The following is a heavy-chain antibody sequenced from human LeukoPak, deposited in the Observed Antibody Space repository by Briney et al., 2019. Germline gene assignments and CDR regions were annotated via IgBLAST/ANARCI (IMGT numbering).Heavy chain of an antibody. CDR3: AKGGGFLGYFDY. V-gene: IGHV3-30*18. CDR1: GFTFGSYG. CDR2: ISYDGSNK. J-gene: IGHJ4*02. Sequence: GGSLRLSCAASGFTFGSYGMHWVRQAPGKGLEWVAVISYDGSNKYYADSVKGRFTISRDNSKNTLYLQMNSLRAEDTAVYYCAKGGGFLGYFDYWGQGTLVTVSS. D-gene: IGHD3-3*01.